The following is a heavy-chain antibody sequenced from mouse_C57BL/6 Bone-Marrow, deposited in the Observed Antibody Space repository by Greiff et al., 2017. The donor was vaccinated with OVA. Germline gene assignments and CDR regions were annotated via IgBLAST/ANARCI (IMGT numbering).Heavy chain of an antibody. CDR2: IYPGDGDT. V-gene: IGHV1-82*01. J-gene: IGHJ1*03. Sequence: QVQLQQSGPELVKPGASVKISCKASGYAFSSSWMNWVKQRPGKGLGWIGRIYPGDGDTNYNGKFKGKATLTADKSSSTAYMQRSSLTSEDSAVYFCARGYYYGSSYDVWGTGTTVTVSS. CDR3: ARGYYYGSSYDV. D-gene: IGHD1-1*01. CDR1: GYAFSSSW.